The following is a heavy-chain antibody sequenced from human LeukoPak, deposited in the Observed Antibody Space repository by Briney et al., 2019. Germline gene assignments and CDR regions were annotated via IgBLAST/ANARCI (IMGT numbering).Heavy chain of an antibody. D-gene: IGHD4/OR15-4a*01. CDR2: INHSGST. CDR3: ARLTPVGMDV. Sequence: SETLSLTCAVYGGSFSGYYWSWIRQPPGKGLEWIGEINHSGSTNYNPSLKSRVTISVDTSKNQFSLKLSSVTAADTAVYYCARLTPVGMDVWGQGTTVTVSS. V-gene: IGHV4-34*01. CDR1: GGSFSGYY. J-gene: IGHJ6*02.